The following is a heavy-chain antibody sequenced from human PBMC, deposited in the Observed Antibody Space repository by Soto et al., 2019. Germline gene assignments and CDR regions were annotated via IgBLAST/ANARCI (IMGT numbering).Heavy chain of an antibody. CDR3: ARRLRFLEWPFPDYYYYYMDV. CDR2: IYYSGST. D-gene: IGHD3-3*01. J-gene: IGHJ6*03. V-gene: IGHV4-59*01. Sequence: TLSLTCTVSGGSISSYYWSWIRQPPGKGLEWIGYIYYSGSTNYNPSLKSRVTISVDTSKNQFSLKLSSVTAADTAVYYCARRLRFLEWPFPDYYYYYMDVWGKGTTVTVSS. CDR1: GGSISSYY.